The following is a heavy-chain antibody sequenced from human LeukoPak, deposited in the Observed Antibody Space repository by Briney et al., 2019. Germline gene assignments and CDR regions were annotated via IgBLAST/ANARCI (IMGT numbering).Heavy chain of an antibody. D-gene: IGHD5-12*01. J-gene: IGHJ4*02. CDR3: ARGHPRGYSGYDPFYYFDY. V-gene: IGHV1-69*05. Sequence: SVKVSCKTSGGTFSSYAISWVRQAPGQGLEWMGGIIPIFGTANYARKFQGRVTITTDESTSTAYMELSSLRSEDTAVYYCARGHPRGYSGYDPFYYFDYWGQGTLVTVSS. CDR2: IIPIFGTA. CDR1: GGTFSSYA.